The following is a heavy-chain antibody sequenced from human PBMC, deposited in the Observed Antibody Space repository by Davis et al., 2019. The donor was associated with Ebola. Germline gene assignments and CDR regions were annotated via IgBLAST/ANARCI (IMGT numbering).Heavy chain of an antibody. J-gene: IGHJ4*02. CDR2: ISSSGAYI. V-gene: IGHV3-21*06. CDR3: ARGLYGYSSGWYRTGYFDY. D-gene: IGHD6-19*01. Sequence: GGSLRLSCVVSGFNFSTLSMNWVRQAPGKGLEWVSSISSSGAYINYADSVKGRLTVSRDNAKNSLDLHMNSLRAEDTAVYYCARGLYGYSSGWYRTGYFDYWGQGTLVTVSS. CDR1: GFNFSTLS.